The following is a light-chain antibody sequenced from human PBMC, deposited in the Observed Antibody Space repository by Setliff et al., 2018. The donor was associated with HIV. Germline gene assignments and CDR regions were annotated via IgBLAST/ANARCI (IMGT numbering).Light chain of an antibody. V-gene: IGLV1-44*01. J-gene: IGLJ1*01. CDR2: SIN. CDR3: AAWDDSLNGRV. Sequence: QSVLTQPPPASGTPGQRVTISCSGSSSNIGSNTVTWYQQLPGTAPKLLIYSINQRPSGVPDRFSGSKSGTSASLAISGLQSEDEADYYCAAWDDSLNGRVFGTGTKVTVL. CDR1: SSNIGSNT.